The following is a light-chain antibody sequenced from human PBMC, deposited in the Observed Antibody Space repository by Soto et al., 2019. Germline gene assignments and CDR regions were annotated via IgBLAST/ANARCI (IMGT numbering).Light chain of an antibody. J-gene: IGKJ1*01. CDR2: RAS. V-gene: IGKV3-15*01. CDR3: QQYNNWPRT. Sequence: EIVMTQSPATLSVSPGERATLSCRASQSVSNNLAWYQQKPDQAPRLLIYRASTRATGIPARFSGSGSGTEFTLTISSLQSEDFALYYCQQYNNWPRTFGQGTKVDIK. CDR1: QSVSNN.